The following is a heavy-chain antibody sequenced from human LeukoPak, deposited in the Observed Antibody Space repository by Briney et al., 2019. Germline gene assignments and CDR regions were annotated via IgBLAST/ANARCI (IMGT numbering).Heavy chain of an antibody. J-gene: IGHJ4*02. CDR3: TREGATVDH. CDR2: VHYSEST. CDR1: GVSITSYY. V-gene: IGHV4-59*01. Sequence: SETLSLTCTVSGVSITSYYWSWVRQPPGKGLELIGYVHYSESTKYNPSLKNRVTISLDTSKNQFSLRLSSVTDADAALYCCTREGATVDHWGQGTLVSVSS. D-gene: IGHD5-24*01.